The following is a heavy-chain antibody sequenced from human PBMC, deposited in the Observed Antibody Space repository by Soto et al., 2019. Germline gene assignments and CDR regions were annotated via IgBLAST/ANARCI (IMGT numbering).Heavy chain of an antibody. CDR3: SIGINEGVDS. D-gene: IGHD1-26*01. J-gene: IGHJ4*02. Sequence: QVQLVQSGAEVKEPGASVKVSCKASGYTFTNLDINWVRQTTGQGLEWMGWMTPRNGNTDYAQKFQGRGTMTRDTSRSTAYMELRSLTDEDTGGENWSIGINEGVDSWGQGTLVTVSS. CDR1: GYTFTNLD. CDR2: MTPRNGNT. V-gene: IGHV1-8*01.